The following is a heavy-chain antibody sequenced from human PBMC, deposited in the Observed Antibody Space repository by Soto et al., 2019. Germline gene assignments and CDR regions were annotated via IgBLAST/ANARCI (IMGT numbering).Heavy chain of an antibody. Sequence: ASVKVSCKASGYTFTDYFIHWVRQAPGQGFEWMGWINPNSRGTNYAQKFQGRVTMTRDTSNSTAYMELRGLTSDDTAVYYCARVTLKAGNWFDPWGQGTLVTVS. V-gene: IGHV1-2*02. CDR1: GYTFTDYF. CDR3: ARVTLKAGNWFDP. J-gene: IGHJ5*02. CDR2: INPNSRGT.